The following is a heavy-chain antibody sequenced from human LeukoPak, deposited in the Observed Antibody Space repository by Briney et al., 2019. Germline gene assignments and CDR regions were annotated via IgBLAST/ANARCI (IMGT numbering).Heavy chain of an antibody. CDR3: ARDRENSYYGMDV. CDR1: GFTFSSYA. V-gene: IGHV3-30*04. Sequence: PGGPLRLSCAASGFTFSSYAMHWVRQAPGKGLEWVAVISYDGSNKYYADSLKGRFTISRDNSKNTLYLQMNSLRAEDTAVYYCARDRENSYYGMDVWGKGTTVTVSS. CDR2: ISYDGSNK. D-gene: IGHD1-26*01. J-gene: IGHJ6*04.